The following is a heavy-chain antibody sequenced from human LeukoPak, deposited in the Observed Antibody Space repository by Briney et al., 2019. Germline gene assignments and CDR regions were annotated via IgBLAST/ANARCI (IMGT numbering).Heavy chain of an antibody. J-gene: IGHJ4*02. Sequence: SETLSLTCTVSGGSISSYYWSWLRQPAGKGLEWIGRIYTSGSTNYNPSLKSRVTMSVDTSKNQFSLKLSSVTAADTAVYYCARDGEFLEWLLSSAYYFDYWGQGTLVTVSS. CDR3: ARDGEFLEWLLSSAYYFDY. V-gene: IGHV4-4*07. D-gene: IGHD3-3*01. CDR1: GGSISSYY. CDR2: IYTSGST.